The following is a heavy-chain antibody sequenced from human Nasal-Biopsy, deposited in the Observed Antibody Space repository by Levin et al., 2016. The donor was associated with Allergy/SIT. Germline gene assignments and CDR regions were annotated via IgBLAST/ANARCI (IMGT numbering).Heavy chain of an antibody. CDR3: AKTGPRYSLDY. D-gene: IGHD5-18*01. CDR1: GFSLRDYA. J-gene: IGHJ4*02. CDR2: ITTNSDNI. V-gene: IGHV3-23*05. Sequence: GESLKISCAASGFSLRDYAMGWVRQAPGKGLELISTITTNSDNIYYADSVRGRFTISRDNSRNTLYLQLISPRGDDTAVYYCAKTGPRYSLDYWGRGALVTVSS.